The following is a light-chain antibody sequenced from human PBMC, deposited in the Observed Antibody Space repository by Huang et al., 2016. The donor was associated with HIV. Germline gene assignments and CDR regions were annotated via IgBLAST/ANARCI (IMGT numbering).Light chain of an antibody. CDR1: QGINNY. Sequence: IQLTQSPSSLSASVGDRITITCRASQGINNYLAWYQQKAGKAPKLLIYAASSLQSEGPSRFSGSASGTDFTLTINTLQPEDSETYYCQQLDSYPLTFGGGTKVEIK. J-gene: IGKJ4*01. CDR2: AAS. V-gene: IGKV1-9*01. CDR3: QQLDSYPLT.